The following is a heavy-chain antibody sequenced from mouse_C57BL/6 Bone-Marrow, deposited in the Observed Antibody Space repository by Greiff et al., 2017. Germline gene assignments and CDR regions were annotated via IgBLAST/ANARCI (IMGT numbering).Heavy chain of an antibody. D-gene: IGHD1-1*01. J-gene: IGHJ2*01. Sequence: QVQLQQPGAELVKPGASVKMSCKASGYTFTSYWITWVKQRPGQGLEWIGDIYPGSGSTNYNEKFKSKATLTVDTSSSTAYMQLSSLTSEDSAVYYGAKGGEGSSPYYLDYWGQGTTLTVSS. V-gene: IGHV1-55*01. CDR2: IYPGSGST. CDR1: GYTFTSYW. CDR3: AKGGEGSSPYYLDY.